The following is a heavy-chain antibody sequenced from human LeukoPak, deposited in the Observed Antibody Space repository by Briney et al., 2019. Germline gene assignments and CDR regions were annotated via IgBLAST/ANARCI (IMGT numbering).Heavy chain of an antibody. CDR1: GFTVSSNY. D-gene: IGHD5-18*01. Sequence: GGSLRLTCAASGFTVSSNYMSWVRQAPGKGLEWVSVIYSGGSTYYADSVKGRFTISRDNSKNTLYLQMNSLRAEDTAVYYCASTDTAMAPFDYWGQGTLVTVSS. CDR2: IYSGGST. CDR3: ASTDTAMAPFDY. V-gene: IGHV3-53*01. J-gene: IGHJ4*02.